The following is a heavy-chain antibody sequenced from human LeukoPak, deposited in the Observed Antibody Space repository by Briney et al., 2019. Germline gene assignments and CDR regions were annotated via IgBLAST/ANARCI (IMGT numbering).Heavy chain of an antibody. J-gene: IGHJ4*02. CDR1: GYTFTGYY. CDR3: SRGSSGWYVYFDY. D-gene: IGHD6-19*01. Sequence: ASVKVSCKASGYTFTGYYMHWARQAPGQGLEWMGWINPNSGGTNYAQKFQGRVTMTRDTSISTAYMELSRLRSDDTAVYYCSRGSSGWYVYFDYWGQGTLVTVSS. V-gene: IGHV1-2*02. CDR2: INPNSGGT.